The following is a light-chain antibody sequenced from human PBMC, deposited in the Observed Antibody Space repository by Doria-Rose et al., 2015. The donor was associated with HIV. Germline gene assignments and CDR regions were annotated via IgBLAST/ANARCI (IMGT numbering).Light chain of an antibody. V-gene: IGKV3-20*01. CDR2: DGS. J-gene: IGKJ1*01. Sequence: TQSPGTLSLSPGERATLSCRASQSFSSTYLAWYQQKPGQAPSLLIYDGSTRATGIPDRFSASGSGTDFTLTIKRLEPEDFALYYCHQYGTSWTFGQGTKMEI. CDR1: QSFSSTY. CDR3: HQYGTSWT.